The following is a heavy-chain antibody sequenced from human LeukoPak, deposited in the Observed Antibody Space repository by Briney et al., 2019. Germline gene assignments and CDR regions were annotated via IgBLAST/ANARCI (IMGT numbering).Heavy chain of an antibody. CDR2: IINDGSYT. CDR1: GFTFSPVW. Sequence: GGSLRLSCAASGFTFSPVWMHWVRQAPGKGLMWVSHIINDGSYTTYADSVKGRFTISRDNSKNTLYLQMNSLRAEDTAVYYCAKAISLIAAAGPQGGYWGQGTLVTVSS. D-gene: IGHD6-13*01. CDR3: AKAISLIAAAGPQGGY. J-gene: IGHJ4*02. V-gene: IGHV3-74*01.